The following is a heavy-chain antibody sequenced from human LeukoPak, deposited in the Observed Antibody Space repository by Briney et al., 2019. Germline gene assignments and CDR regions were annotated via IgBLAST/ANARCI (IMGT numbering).Heavy chain of an antibody. CDR2: IYYYGST. CDR1: GGSITNYY. CDR3: AREGAGSYGFRYIDV. J-gene: IGHJ6*03. V-gene: IGHV4-59*01. Sequence: KPSETLSLTCTVSGGSITNYYWTWIRQPPGKGLEWLAYIYYYGSTNYNPSLQSRLTLTVDTSKNQFSLKLSSVTAADPAVYYCAREGAGSYGFRYIDVWGKGTTVTVS. D-gene: IGHD5-18*01.